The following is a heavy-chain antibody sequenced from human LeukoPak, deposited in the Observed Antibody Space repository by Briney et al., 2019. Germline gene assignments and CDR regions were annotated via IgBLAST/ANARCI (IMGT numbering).Heavy chain of an antibody. D-gene: IGHD4-17*01. J-gene: IGHJ5*02. CDR2: IKQDGSEK. CDR1: GFTFSTYW. CDR3: AKATTVTTYFWFDP. V-gene: IGHV3-7*03. Sequence: GGSLRLSCAASGFTFSTYWMTWVRQAPGKGLEWVANIKQDGSEKNYVDSVKGRFTISRDNSKNTLYLQMNSLRAEDTAVYYCAKATTVTTYFWFDPWGQGTLVTVSS.